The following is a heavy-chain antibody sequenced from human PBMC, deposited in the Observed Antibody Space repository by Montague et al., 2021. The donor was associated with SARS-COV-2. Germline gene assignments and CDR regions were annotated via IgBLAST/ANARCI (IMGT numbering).Heavy chain of an antibody. D-gene: IGHD2-15*01. J-gene: IGHJ6*02. CDR2: VYYSGTA. CDR3: ARERLDCSGTSCYTNGLGV. V-gene: IGHV4-61*01. Sequence: SETLSLTCTVSGGSVRSGLYYWTWIRQPPGKGLEWIGYVYYSGTANHNPSLKSRLTLTVDTSKNQFSLKLSSVTAVDTAIYYCARERLDCSGTSCYTNGLGVWGQGTMVTVSS. CDR1: GGSVRSGLYY.